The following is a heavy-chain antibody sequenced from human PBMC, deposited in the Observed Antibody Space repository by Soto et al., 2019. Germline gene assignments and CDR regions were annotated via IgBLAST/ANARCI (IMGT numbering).Heavy chain of an antibody. D-gene: IGHD3-10*01. V-gene: IGHV1-69*13. CDR2: IIPIFGTA. J-gene: IGHJ5*02. CDR3: AREPPEFADYYGSGSHTNWFDP. CDR1: GYTFTSYG. Sequence: SVKVSCKASGYTFTSYGISWVRQAPGQGLDWMGGIIPIFGTANYAQKFQGRVTITADESTSTAYMELSSLRSEDTAVYYCAREPPEFADYYGSGSHTNWFDPWGQGTLVTVSS.